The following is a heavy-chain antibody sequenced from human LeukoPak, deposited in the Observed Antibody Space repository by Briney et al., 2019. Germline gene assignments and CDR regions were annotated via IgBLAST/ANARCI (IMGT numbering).Heavy chain of an antibody. V-gene: IGHV4-4*07. D-gene: IGHD2-8*01. CDR1: GASISGYW. CDR3: ARDYIETASCASGVCYTGGFDP. J-gene: IGHJ5*02. CDR2: MCTDGDT. Sequence: SETLSLTCDVSGASISGYWWSWIRQPAGKGLVWIGRMCTDGDTNYNPALKSRVTVSVDTSKNLFSLRLSSVTSADTAVYYCARDYIETASCASGVCYTGGFDPWGQGTLVTVSS.